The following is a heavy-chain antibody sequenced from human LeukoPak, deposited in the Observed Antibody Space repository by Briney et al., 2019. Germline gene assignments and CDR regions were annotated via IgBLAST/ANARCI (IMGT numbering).Heavy chain of an antibody. Sequence: SETLSLTCSVSGASVYSDSSYWTWIRQAPGKGLEWIGYVDYRGGTKYNASLKSRVTISLETSKNQFSLNLNSVIAADAAVYYCAREVATSYYDSGAYYRQTEAFDFWGQGKMVTVSS. CDR3: AREVATSYYDSGAYYRQTEAFDF. D-gene: IGHD3-22*01. V-gene: IGHV4-61*01. CDR2: VDYRGGT. J-gene: IGHJ3*01. CDR1: GASVYSDSSY.